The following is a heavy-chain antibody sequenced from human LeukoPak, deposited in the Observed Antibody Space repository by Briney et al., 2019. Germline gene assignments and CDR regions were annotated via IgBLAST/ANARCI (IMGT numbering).Heavy chain of an antibody. V-gene: IGHV3-7*03. J-gene: IGHJ6*04. CDR3: ARDQAWFGDGAYCYYYGMDV. Sequence: GGSLRLSCAASGFTFSSYWMSWVRQAPGKGLEWVANIKQDGSEKYYVDSVKGRLTISRDNAKNSLYLQMNSLRAEDTAVYYCARDQAWFGDGAYCYYYGMDVWGKGTTVTVSS. CDR1: GFTFSSYW. CDR2: IKQDGSEK. D-gene: IGHD3-10*01.